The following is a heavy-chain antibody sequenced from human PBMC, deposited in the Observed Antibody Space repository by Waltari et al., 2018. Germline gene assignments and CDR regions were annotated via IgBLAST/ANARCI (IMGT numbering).Heavy chain of an antibody. D-gene: IGHD2-2*01. CDR1: GFTFSSYG. CDR3: AKADCRSTSCYGNMDV. CDR2: IQSDGTNK. J-gene: IGHJ6*03. V-gene: IGHV3-30*02. Sequence: QVQLVESGGGVVQPGGSLRLSCAASGFTFSSYGIHWVRQAPGKGLDGVAFIQSDGTNKYYADSVKGRFTITRDNSKNTLYLQVNSLRAEDTAVFYCAKADCRSTSCYGNMDVWGKGTTVTVSS.